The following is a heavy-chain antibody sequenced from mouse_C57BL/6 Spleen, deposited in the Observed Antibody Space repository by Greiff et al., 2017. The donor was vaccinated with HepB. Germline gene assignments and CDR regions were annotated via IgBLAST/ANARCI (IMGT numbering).Heavy chain of an antibody. CDR1: GYAFTNYL. Sequence: QVQLQQSGAELVRPGTSVKVSCKASGYAFTNYLIEWVKQRPGQGLEWIGVINPGSGSTNYNEKFKGKATLTADKSSSTAYMQLSSLTSEDSAVYFCARTSITTVVPFDYWGQGTTLTVSS. J-gene: IGHJ2*01. CDR2: INPGSGST. V-gene: IGHV1-54*01. D-gene: IGHD1-1*01. CDR3: ARTSITTVVPFDY.